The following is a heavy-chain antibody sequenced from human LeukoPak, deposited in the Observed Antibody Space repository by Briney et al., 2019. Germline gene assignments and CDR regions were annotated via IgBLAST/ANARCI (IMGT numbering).Heavy chain of an antibody. CDR3: ARVSCTGGSCNFFFDY. Sequence: GGTLRLSCAASGFTFDDFAMHWVRQGPGEGLEWVPGISWNSDTMDYADSVKGRFTMSRDNAKNSLYLQISSLRAEDTAVYYCARVSCTGGSCNFFFDYWGQGTLVTVSS. CDR1: GFTFDDFA. CDR2: ISWNSDTM. D-gene: IGHD2-15*01. V-gene: IGHV3-9*01. J-gene: IGHJ4*02.